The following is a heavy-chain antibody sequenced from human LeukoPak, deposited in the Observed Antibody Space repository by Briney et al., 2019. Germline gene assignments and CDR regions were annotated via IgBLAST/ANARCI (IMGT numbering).Heavy chain of an antibody. CDR3: ASGYSYGYADY. CDR2: VNPNSGGT. CDR1: GYTFTCYY. Sequence: ASVQVSCKASGYTFTCYYMHWVRQPPGQELEWMGWVNPNSGGTNYAQKFQGRVTMTRDTSISTAYMELSRLRSHDTAVYYCASGYSYGYADYWGQGTLVTVSS. V-gene: IGHV1-2*02. J-gene: IGHJ4*02. D-gene: IGHD5-18*01.